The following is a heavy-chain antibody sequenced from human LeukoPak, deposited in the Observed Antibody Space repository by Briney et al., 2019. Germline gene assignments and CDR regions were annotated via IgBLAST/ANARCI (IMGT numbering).Heavy chain of an antibody. D-gene: IGHD3-10*01. Sequence: SETLSLTCAVYGGSFSGYYWSWIRQPPGKGLEWIGEINHSGSTNYNPSLKSRVTISVDTSKNQFSLKLSSVTAADTPVYYCARVGRXXXXRGVXXYFDYWGQGTLVTVSS. V-gene: IGHV4-34*01. CDR2: INHSGST. J-gene: IGHJ4*02. CDR3: ARVGRXXXXRGVXXYFDY. CDR1: GGSFSGYY.